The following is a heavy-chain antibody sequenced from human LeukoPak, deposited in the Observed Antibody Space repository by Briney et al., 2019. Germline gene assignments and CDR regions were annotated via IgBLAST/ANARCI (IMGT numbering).Heavy chain of an antibody. Sequence: SSETLSLTCAVYGGSFSGYYWSWIRQPPGKGLEWIGEINHSGSTNYNPSLKSRVTISVDTSKNQFSLKLSSVTAADTAVYYCARQKWLAFDIWGQGTMVTVSS. V-gene: IGHV4-34*01. CDR2: INHSGST. CDR3: ARQKWLAFDI. D-gene: IGHD5-18*01. CDR1: GGSFSGYY. J-gene: IGHJ3*02.